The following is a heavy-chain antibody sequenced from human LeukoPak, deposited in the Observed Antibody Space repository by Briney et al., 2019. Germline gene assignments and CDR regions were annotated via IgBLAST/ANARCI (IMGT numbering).Heavy chain of an antibody. CDR2: ISYDGSNK. Sequence: GGSLRLSCAASGFTFSNYEMNGVRQAPGKGLEGVAVISYDGSNKYYADSVKGRFTISRDNSKNTLYLQMNSLRAEDTAVYYCAKELCSTSCWGAFDIWGQGTMVTVSS. CDR1: GFTFSNYE. J-gene: IGHJ3*02. V-gene: IGHV3-30*18. CDR3: AKELCSTSCWGAFDI. D-gene: IGHD2-2*01.